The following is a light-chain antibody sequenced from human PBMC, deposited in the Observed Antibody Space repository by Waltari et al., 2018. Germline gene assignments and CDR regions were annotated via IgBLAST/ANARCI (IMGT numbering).Light chain of an antibody. Sequence: EIVLTQSPATLSLSQGERATLSCRASHTIDNLLAWYQQKPGQAPRLLIYDTSTRATGTPARFSGSGSGADFTLTISSLETEDFAVYYCLQRGNWLFGAGTRVEI. CDR3: LQRGNWL. CDR2: DTS. V-gene: IGKV3-11*01. J-gene: IGKJ4*01. CDR1: HTIDNL.